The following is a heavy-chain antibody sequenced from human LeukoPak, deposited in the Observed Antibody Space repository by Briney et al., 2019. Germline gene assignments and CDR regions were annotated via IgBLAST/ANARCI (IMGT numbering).Heavy chain of an antibody. D-gene: IGHD5-24*01. CDR3: ARGGYNRSPDY. J-gene: IGHJ4*02. Sequence: PGGSLRLSCAASGFTFSSYSMNWVRQAPGKGLEWVLSISSSSSYMYYADSVKGRFTISRDNAKNSLYLQMNSLRAEDTAVYYCARGGYNRSPDYWGQGTLVTVSS. V-gene: IGHV3-21*01. CDR1: GFTFSSYS. CDR2: ISSSSSYM.